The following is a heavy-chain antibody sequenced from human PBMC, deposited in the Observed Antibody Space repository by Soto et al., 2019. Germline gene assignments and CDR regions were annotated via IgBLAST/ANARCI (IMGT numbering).Heavy chain of an antibody. CDR1: GFTFMDHY. J-gene: IGHJ4*02. V-gene: IGHV3-72*01. D-gene: IGHD3-22*01. CDR3: AREFYYEGPYFDY. Sequence: PGGSLSISCAASGFTFMDHYMDWVRQAPGKGLEWVVRTRNKANSYTTEYAASVKGRFTISRDDSKNSLYLQMNSLKTEDTAVYYCAREFYYEGPYFDYWGQGTLVTVSS. CDR2: TRNKANSYTT.